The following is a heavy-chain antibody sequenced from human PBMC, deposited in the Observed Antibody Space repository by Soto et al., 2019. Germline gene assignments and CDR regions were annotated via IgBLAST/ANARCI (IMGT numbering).Heavy chain of an antibody. V-gene: IGHV1-18*01. CDR3: ARDTSRGEYDY. Sequence: QVQLVQSGAEVKKPGASVKVSCKASGYTFTRYGISWVRQAPGQGLEWMGWINVYNGNTHYAQKLAGRVTMTTATSTSTAYLDLRSVRSDDTAVYFCARDTSRGEYDYWGQGTLVNVSS. J-gene: IGHJ4*02. CDR1: GYTFTRYG. D-gene: IGHD3-10*01. CDR2: INVYNGNT.